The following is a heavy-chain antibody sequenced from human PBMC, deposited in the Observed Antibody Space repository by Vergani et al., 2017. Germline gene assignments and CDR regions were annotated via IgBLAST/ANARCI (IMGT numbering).Heavy chain of an antibody. CDR3: STGPSLAY. CDR1: GFTFSGSA. J-gene: IGHJ4*02. CDR2: IRSKANSYAT. V-gene: IGHV3-73*02. D-gene: IGHD3-10*01. Sequence: EVQLVESGGGLVQPGGSLKLSCAASGFTFSGSAMHWVRQASGKGLEWVGRIRSKANSYATAYAASVKGRFTISRDDSKNTAYLQMNSLKTEDTAVYYCSTGPSLAYGGQGSLVTVSS.